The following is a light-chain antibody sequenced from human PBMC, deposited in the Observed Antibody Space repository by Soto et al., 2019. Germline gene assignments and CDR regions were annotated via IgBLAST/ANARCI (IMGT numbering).Light chain of an antibody. Sequence: DIQMTQSPSSLSASIGDRVTITCRASQAIGIYLAWYQQTPGKVPRLLIYDSSTLQSGVPSRFSGSGSGTDFTLTISSLQPEDVATYYCLKCHSAPLTFGGGTKVEIE. CDR3: LKCHSAPLT. V-gene: IGKV1-27*01. CDR2: DSS. J-gene: IGKJ4*01. CDR1: QAIGIY.